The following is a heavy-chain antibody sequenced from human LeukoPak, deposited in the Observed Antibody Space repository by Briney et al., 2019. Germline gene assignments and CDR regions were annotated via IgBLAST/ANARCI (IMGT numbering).Heavy chain of an antibody. CDR2: ISSSSSYI. CDR1: GFTFSSYS. D-gene: IGHD6-13*01. CDR3: ARVPGYSSSWYISYYYYYYMDV. V-gene: IGHV3-21*01. J-gene: IGHJ6*03. Sequence: PGGSLRLSCAASGFTFSSYSMNWVRQAPGKGLEWFSSISSSSSYIYYADSVKGRFTISRDNAKNSLYLQMNSLRAEDTAVYYCARVPGYSSSWYISYYYYYYMDVWGKGTTVTVSS.